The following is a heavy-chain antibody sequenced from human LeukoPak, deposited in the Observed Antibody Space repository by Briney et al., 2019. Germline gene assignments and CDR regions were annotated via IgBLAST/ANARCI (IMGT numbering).Heavy chain of an antibody. CDR3: ARDRVVATITAFDY. CDR1: GFTFTSYW. V-gene: IGHV3-74*01. J-gene: IGHJ4*02. Sequence: GGSLRLSCVASGFTFTSYWMHWVRQAPGKGLVWVSRINSDGSSTTYADSVKGRFTISRDNAKNTLYLQMNSLRAEDTAVYYCARDRVVATITAFDYWGQGALVTVSS. CDR2: INSDGSST. D-gene: IGHD5-12*01.